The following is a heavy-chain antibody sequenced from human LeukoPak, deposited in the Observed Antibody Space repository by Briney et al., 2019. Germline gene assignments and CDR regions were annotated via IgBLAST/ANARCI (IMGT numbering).Heavy chain of an antibody. CDR2: ISYDGSNK. CDR3: ATGQWLDREVDY. V-gene: IGHV3-30-3*01. J-gene: IGHJ4*02. Sequence: GGSLRLSCAASGFTFSSYAMHWVRKAPGKGLEWVAVISYDGSNKYYADSVKGRFTISRDNSKNTLYLQMNSLRAEDTAVYYCATGQWLDREVDYWGQGTLVTVSS. D-gene: IGHD6-19*01. CDR1: GFTFSSYA.